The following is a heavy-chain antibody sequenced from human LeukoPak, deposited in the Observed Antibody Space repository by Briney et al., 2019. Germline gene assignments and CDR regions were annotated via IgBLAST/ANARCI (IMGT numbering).Heavy chain of an antibody. CDR2: ISGGGDRT. V-gene: IGHV3-23*01. D-gene: IGHD4-23*01. J-gene: IGHJ3*01. CDR1: GFTFSTYA. CDR3: ARDRGYGGHSGAYVV. Sequence: GGSLRLSCAASGFTFSTYAMSWVRKAPGKGLEWVSAISGGGDRTFYADSVEGRFTVSRDNSKNTLYLQMNSLRAEDTAVYYCARDRGYGGHSGAYVVWGQGTMVTVSS.